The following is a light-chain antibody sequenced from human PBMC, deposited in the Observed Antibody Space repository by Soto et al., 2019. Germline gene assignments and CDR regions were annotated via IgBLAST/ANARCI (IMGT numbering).Light chain of an antibody. CDR3: QSLNSYSEA. Sequence: DIQMTQSPSTLSGSVGDRVTITCRASQTISSWLAWYQQKPGKAPKLLIYKASTLRIGVPSRFSGSGSGTEFPPPLRSLQPDDFASYYCQSLNSYSEAFGQVTKVELK. CDR2: KAS. J-gene: IGKJ1*01. V-gene: IGKV1-5*03. CDR1: QTISSW.